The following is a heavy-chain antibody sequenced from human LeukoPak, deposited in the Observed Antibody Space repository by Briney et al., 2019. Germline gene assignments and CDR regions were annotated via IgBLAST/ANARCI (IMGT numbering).Heavy chain of an antibody. V-gene: IGHV4-38-2*01. Sequence: SETLSLTCAVSGYSISSAFYWGWIRQSPGKGLEWIGTIHYSGSTSYNPSLKSRVTILVDTSKNQFSLKLSSVTAADTAVYYCARTRFVTMVRGAPYYYYYMDVWGKGTTVTVSS. J-gene: IGHJ6*03. CDR1: GYSISSAFY. D-gene: IGHD3-10*01. CDR3: ARTRFVTMVRGAPYYYYYMDV. CDR2: IHYSGST.